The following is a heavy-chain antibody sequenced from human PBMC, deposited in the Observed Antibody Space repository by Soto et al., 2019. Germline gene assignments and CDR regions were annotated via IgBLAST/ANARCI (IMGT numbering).Heavy chain of an antibody. CDR1: GFTVSSNY. Sequence: EVQLVVSGGGLVQPEGSLRLSCSASGFTVSSNYMNWVRLAPGKGLEWVSVIYSGGSTYYADSVKGRFTISRDNSKNTLYLQMNSLRAEDTAVYYCARDESGYSPYAFDIWGQGTMVTVSS. D-gene: IGHD5-18*01. J-gene: IGHJ3*02. V-gene: IGHV3-66*01. CDR2: IYSGGST. CDR3: ARDESGYSPYAFDI.